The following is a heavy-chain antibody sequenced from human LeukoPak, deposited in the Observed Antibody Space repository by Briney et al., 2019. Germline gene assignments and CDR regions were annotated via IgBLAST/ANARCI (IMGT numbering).Heavy chain of an antibody. CDR2: INSDGSST. J-gene: IGHJ5*02. Sequence: QPGGSLRLSCAASGFTFSSYWMHWVRQAPGKGLVWVSRINSDGSSTSYADSVKGRFIISRDNAKNTLYLQMNSLRAEDTAVYYCARGGGYSYGYFWFDPWGQGTLVTVSS. CDR3: ARGGGYSYGYFWFDP. D-gene: IGHD5-18*01. V-gene: IGHV3-74*01. CDR1: GFTFSSYW.